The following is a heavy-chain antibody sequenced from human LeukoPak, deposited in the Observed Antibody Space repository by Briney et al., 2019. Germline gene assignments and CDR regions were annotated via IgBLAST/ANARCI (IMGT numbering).Heavy chain of an antibody. J-gene: IGHJ4*02. CDR1: GFTFSSYW. CDR3: ARESMELVRFDF. D-gene: IGHD6-13*01. CDR2: INSYGRRT. V-gene: IGHV3-74*01. Sequence: PGGSLRLSCAASGFTFSSYWMHWVRQAPGKGLVWVSNINSYGRRTSYADSVKGRFTISRDNAKNTMYLQMNSLRAEDTAVYYCARESMELVRFDFWGQGTLVTVSS.